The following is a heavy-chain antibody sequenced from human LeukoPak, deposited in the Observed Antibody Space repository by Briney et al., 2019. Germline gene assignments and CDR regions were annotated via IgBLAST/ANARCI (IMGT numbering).Heavy chain of an antibody. CDR2: INPNSGGT. Sequence: ASVTVSCKASGYTFTAYYVHWVRQAPGQGLEWMGWINPNSGGTNYAQKFQGRVTMSMDTSISTAYMDLSRLTSDDTAVYYCAREDFESSDNWFDPWGQGTLVTVSS. CDR1: GYTFTAYY. D-gene: IGHD3-9*01. V-gene: IGHV1-2*02. CDR3: AREDFESSDNWFDP. J-gene: IGHJ5*02.